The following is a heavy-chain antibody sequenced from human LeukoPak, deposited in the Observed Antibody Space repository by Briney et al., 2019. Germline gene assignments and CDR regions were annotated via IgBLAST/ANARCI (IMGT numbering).Heavy chain of an antibody. V-gene: IGHV7-4-1*02. J-gene: IGHJ6*02. CDR2: INTNTGNP. CDR3: ARSYGAFEGATYYYYGMDV. CDR1: GYTFTGYY. Sequence: ASVKVSCKASGYTFTGYYMHWVRQAPGQGLEWMGWINTNTGNPKSAQGFTERFVFSLDASVSTAYLQISSLKAADTAVYYCARSYGAFEGATYYYYGMDVWGQGTTVTVSS. D-gene: IGHD3-10*01.